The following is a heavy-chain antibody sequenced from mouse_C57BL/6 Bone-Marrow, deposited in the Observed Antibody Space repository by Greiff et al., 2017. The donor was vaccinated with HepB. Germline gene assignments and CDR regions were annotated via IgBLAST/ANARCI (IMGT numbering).Heavy chain of an antibody. V-gene: IGHV6-6*01. J-gene: IGHJ4*01. CDR2: IRNKANNHAT. D-gene: IGHD1-1*01. CDR3: TSGGDGFYAMDY. Sequence: EVMLVESGGGLVQPGGSMKLSCAASGFTFSDAWMDWVRQSPEKGLEWVAEIRNKANNHATYYAESVKGRFTISRDDSKSSVYLQMNSLRAEDTGIDYCTSGGDGFYAMDYWGQGTSVTVSS. CDR1: GFTFSDAW.